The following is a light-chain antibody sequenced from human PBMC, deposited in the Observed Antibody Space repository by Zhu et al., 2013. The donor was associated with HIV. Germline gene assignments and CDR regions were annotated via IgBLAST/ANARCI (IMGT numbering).Light chain of an antibody. V-gene: IGKV3D-20*02. CDR1: QRVSSNY. CDR2: GAS. CDR3: QQRSSWPPET. Sequence: EIVLTQSPGTLSSLPGERATLSCRASQRVSSNYLAWYQQKPGQAPRLLIYGASSRATGISDRFSGSGSGTDFTLTISRLEPEDFAVYYCQQRSSWPPETFGQGTKLEIK. J-gene: IGKJ2*01.